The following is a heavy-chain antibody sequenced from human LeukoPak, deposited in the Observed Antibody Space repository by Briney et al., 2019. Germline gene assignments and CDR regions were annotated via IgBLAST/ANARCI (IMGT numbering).Heavy chain of an antibody. CDR1: GYTLTELS. V-gene: IGHV1-24*01. CDR2: FDPEHGKT. CDR3: AADLYLYDSSGENADRFDP. D-gene: IGHD3-22*01. J-gene: IGHJ5*02. Sequence: GASVKVSCKVSGYTLTELSMHWVRQAPGKGLEWMGGFDPEHGKTIYAQKSQGRVTMTEDTSTDTAYMELSSLRSEDTAVYYCAADLYLYDSSGENADRFDPWGQGTLVTVSS.